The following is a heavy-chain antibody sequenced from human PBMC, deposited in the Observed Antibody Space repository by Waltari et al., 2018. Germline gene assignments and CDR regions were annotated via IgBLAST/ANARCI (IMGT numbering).Heavy chain of an antibody. J-gene: IGHJ4*02. V-gene: IGHV1-69*08. D-gene: IGHD1-26*01. Sequence: QVQLVQSGAEVKKPGSSVKVSCKASGGTFSSYAISWVRQAPGQGLEWMGRISPILGTANYAQKFQGRVTMTAYKSTSTAYMELSSLRSEDTAVYYCARGRGWELPPGYWGQGTLVTVSS. CDR3: ARGRGWELPPGY. CDR1: GGTFSSYA. CDR2: ISPILGTA.